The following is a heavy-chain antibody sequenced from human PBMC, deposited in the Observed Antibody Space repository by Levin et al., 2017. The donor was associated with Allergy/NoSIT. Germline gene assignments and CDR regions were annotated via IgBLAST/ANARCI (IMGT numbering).Heavy chain of an antibody. J-gene: IGHJ6*03. V-gene: IGHV3-48*01. CDR1: GFTFSSYS. Sequence: GGSLRLSCAASGFTFSSYSMNWVRQAPGKGLEWVSYISSSSSTIYYADSVKGRFTISRDNAKNSLYLQMNSLRAEDTAVYYCARDGELWSIYYYMDVWGKGTTVTVSS. D-gene: IGHD5-18*01. CDR2: ISSSSSTI. CDR3: ARDGELWSIYYYMDV.